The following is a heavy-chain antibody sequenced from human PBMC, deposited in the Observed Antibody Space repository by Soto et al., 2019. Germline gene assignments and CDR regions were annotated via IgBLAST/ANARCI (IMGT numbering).Heavy chain of an antibody. CDR1: GFTFSSYA. D-gene: IGHD6-19*01. CDR3: GKDWAGSAVADGDAFDI. V-gene: IGHV3-23*01. CDR2: ISGSGVST. Sequence: GGSLRLSSAASGFTFSSYAMSWVRQAPGQGLEWVSAISGSGVSTYYADSVKGRFTISRDNSKSTLYLQMSSLRAEDTAVYYCGKDWAGSAVADGDAFDIWGQGAMVTVSS. J-gene: IGHJ3*02.